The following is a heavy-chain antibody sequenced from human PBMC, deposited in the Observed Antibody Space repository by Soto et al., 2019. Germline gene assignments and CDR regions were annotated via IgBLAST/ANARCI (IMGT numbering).Heavy chain of an antibody. CDR1: GGSISSSSYY. D-gene: IGHD3-9*01. Sequence: SETLSLTCTVSGGSISSSSYYWGWIRQPPGKGLEWIGSIYYSGSTYYNPSLKSRVTISVDTSKNQFSLKLSSVTAADTAVYYCARSPYDILTGFNNWFDPWGQGTLVTVSS. V-gene: IGHV4-39*01. CDR2: IYYSGST. J-gene: IGHJ5*02. CDR3: ARSPYDILTGFNNWFDP.